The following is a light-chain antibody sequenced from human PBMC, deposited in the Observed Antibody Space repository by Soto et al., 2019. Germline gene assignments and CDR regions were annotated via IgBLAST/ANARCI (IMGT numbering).Light chain of an antibody. V-gene: IGKV3-15*01. CDR1: QSVGSN. CDR2: GAF. Sequence: EILMTPSPVTLSVSPGERATLSCRASQSVGSNLAWYQQKPGQAPSLLIYGAFTRATGIPARFSGTGSGTEFTLTISSLQSEDFALYYCQQYNDWPLTFGQETKVDI. J-gene: IGKJ1*01. CDR3: QQYNDWPLT.